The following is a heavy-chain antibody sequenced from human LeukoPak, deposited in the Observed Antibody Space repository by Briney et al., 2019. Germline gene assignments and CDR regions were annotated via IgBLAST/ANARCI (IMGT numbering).Heavy chain of an antibody. CDR3: AKAAGYLL. V-gene: IGHV3-23*01. D-gene: IGHD5-18*01. Sequence: GGSLRLSCAASGFPFSSYAMSWVRQAPGKGLEWVSTISNSDDSTYYADSVKGRFTISRDNSENTLFLRMNSLRAEDTAVYYCAKAAGYLLWGQGTLVIVSS. J-gene: IGHJ4*02. CDR2: ISNSDDST. CDR1: GFPFSSYA.